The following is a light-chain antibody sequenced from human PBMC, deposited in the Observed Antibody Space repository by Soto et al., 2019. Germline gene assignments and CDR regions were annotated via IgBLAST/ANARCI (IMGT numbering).Light chain of an antibody. Sequence: QSVLTQPPSASGTPGQRVTISCSGSSSNIETNTVNWYQQVPGTAPKHLIYSNDQRPSGVPDRFSGSKSGTSASLAISGLQSEDEADYYCAAWDDNLDGVLFGGGTKLTVL. CDR3: AAWDDNLDGVL. CDR1: SSNIETNT. V-gene: IGLV1-44*01. CDR2: SND. J-gene: IGLJ3*02.